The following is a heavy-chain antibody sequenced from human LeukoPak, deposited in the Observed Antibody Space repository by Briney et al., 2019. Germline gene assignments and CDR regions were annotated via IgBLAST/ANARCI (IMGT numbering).Heavy chain of an antibody. D-gene: IGHD1-14*01. Sequence: SETLSLTCSVFGAPIDSSSYYWGWIRQPPGKGLEWIGTIYYTGTTYYNPSLNSRVTISVDTSKNQFSLKLSSVTAADTAVYYCARHPEVPKIRFDPWGQGTLVTVSS. CDR1: GAPIDSSSYY. CDR2: IYYTGTT. J-gene: IGHJ5*02. V-gene: IGHV4-39*01. CDR3: ARHPEVPKIRFDP.